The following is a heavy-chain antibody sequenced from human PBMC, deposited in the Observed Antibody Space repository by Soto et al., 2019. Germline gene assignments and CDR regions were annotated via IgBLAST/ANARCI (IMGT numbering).Heavy chain of an antibody. V-gene: IGHV3-49*04. CDR1: GFTFGDYA. J-gene: IGHJ4*02. CDR3: TRGINGRSDFDF. D-gene: IGHD2-8*01. Sequence: EVQLVESGGGLVQPGRSLRLSCTASGFTFGDYAMSWVRQAPGKGLEWVGFIRSNAYGGTTEYAAAVKGRFTISRDDYKSIAYLQMNSLKTEDTAVYYCTRGINGRSDFDFWGQGTLVTVSS. CDR2: IRSNAYGGTT.